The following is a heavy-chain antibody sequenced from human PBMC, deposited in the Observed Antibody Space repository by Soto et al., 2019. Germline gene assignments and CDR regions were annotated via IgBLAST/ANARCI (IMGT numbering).Heavy chain of an antibody. CDR2: IYYSGTT. V-gene: IGHV4-39*01. CDR3: ARLYCSGGNCYSPPAYFQD. CDR1: GDSINDKNYY. D-gene: IGHD2-15*01. Sequence: QLQLQESGPGLVKPSETLSLACTVSGDSINDKNYYWGWIRQPPGKGLEWIGSIYYSGTTYYNPSLKSRVTISVDTSRNQFSLNLRSVTAADTAVYYCARLYCSGGNCYSPPAYFQDWGQGTLVTVSS. J-gene: IGHJ1*01.